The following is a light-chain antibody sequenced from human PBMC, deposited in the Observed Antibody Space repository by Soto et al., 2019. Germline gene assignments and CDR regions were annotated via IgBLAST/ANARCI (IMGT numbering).Light chain of an antibody. CDR1: ISNTGSNA. V-gene: IGLV1-44*01. Sequence: SVLTQPPSASGAPGLRVTISCSGSISNTGSNAVNWYQHLPGTAPKLLIFSQNQRPSGVPDRFSGSKSGTSASLAISGLQSEDETDYYCATCDDSRSAQGVFGTGTKVTFL. CDR3: ATCDDSRSAQGV. J-gene: IGLJ1*01. CDR2: SQN.